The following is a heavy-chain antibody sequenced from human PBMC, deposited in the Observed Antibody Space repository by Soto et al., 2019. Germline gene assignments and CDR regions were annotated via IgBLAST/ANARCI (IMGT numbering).Heavy chain of an antibody. Sequence: QVQLVQSGAEVKKPGASVKVSCKASGYSFNSYIIHWVRQAPGQRLEWMGRINGGTGNTKYSQKFQGRVTITRDTSATTAYLELSSLRSEDTAIYYSARDFGPPNIVGMLYYYYGVDVWGQGTTVTVSS. V-gene: IGHV1-3*01. D-gene: IGHD1-26*01. CDR1: GYSFNSYI. J-gene: IGHJ6*02. CDR3: ARDFGPPNIVGMLYYYYGVDV. CDR2: INGGTGNT.